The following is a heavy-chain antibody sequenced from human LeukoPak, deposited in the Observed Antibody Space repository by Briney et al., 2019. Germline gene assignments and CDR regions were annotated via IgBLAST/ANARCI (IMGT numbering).Heavy chain of an antibody. Sequence: SETLSLTCTVSGGSISSYYWSWIRQPPGKGLEWIGYIYYSGSTNYNPSLKSRVTISVDTSKNQFSLKLSSVTAADTAVYYCVRIDMGLMGGIYGSGSYSLRDWGQGTLVTVSS. CDR1: GGSISSYY. J-gene: IGHJ4*02. CDR3: VRIDMGLMGGIYGSGSYSLRD. CDR2: IYYSGST. V-gene: IGHV4-59*01. D-gene: IGHD3-10*01.